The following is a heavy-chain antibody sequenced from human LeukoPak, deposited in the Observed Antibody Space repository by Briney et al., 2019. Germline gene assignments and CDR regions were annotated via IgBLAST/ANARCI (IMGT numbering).Heavy chain of an antibody. CDR2: IYTSGST. V-gene: IGHV4-4*07. J-gene: IGHJ6*03. CDR1: GGSISSYY. CDR3: ARVKDPGGYHYYYYMDV. Sequence: SETLSLTCTVSGGSISSYYWSWIRQPAGKGLEWIGRIYTSGSTNYNPSLKSRVTMSVDTSKNQFSLELSSVTAADTAMYYCARVKDPGGYHYYYYMDVWGKGTTVTVSS. D-gene: IGHD3-16*01.